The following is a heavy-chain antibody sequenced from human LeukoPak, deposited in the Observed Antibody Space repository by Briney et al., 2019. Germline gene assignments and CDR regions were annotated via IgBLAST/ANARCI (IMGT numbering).Heavy chain of an antibody. CDR1: GFTFSSYW. V-gene: IGHV3-7*03. CDR2: INHNGNVN. J-gene: IGHJ6*02. D-gene: IGHD1-1*01. CDR3: VGRTSWYYGFDV. Sequence: PGGSLRLSCAASGFTFSSYWMNWARQAPGKGLEWVASINHNGNVNYYVDSVKGRFTISRDNAKNSLYLQMSNLRAEDTAVYYCVGRTSWYYGFDVWGQGTTVTVSS.